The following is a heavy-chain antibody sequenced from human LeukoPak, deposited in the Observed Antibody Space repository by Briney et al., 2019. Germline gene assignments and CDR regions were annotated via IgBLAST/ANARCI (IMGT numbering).Heavy chain of an antibody. V-gene: IGHV4-59*01. CDR2: IYYSGST. D-gene: IGHD3-22*01. Sequence: PSETLSLTCTVSGGSISSYYWSWIRQPPGKGLEWIGYIYYSGSTNYNPSLKSRVTISVDTSKNQFSLRLSSVTAADTAVYYCARVTGYMIEDYFDYWGQGTLVTVSS. CDR1: GGSISSYY. J-gene: IGHJ4*02. CDR3: ARVTGYMIEDYFDY.